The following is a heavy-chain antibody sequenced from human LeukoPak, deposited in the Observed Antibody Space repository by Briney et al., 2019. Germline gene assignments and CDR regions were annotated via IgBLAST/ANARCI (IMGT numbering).Heavy chain of an antibody. J-gene: IGHJ6*03. Sequence: PGGSLRLSCSASGFTFSSYGMHWVRQAPGKGLEWVAFIRYDGSTKYYADSVKGRFTISRDNFKNTLYLQMNSLRAEDTAVYYCARAGDGYYDSSGTLRGAYYYYYMDVWGKGTTVTISS. CDR1: GFTFSSYG. V-gene: IGHV3-30*02. CDR2: IRYDGSTK. CDR3: ARAGDGYYDSSGTLRGAYYYYYMDV. D-gene: IGHD3-22*01.